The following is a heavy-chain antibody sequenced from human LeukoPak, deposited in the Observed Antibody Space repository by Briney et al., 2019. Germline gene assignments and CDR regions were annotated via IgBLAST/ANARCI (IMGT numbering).Heavy chain of an antibody. Sequence: ASVKVSCKASGYTFTRFHIHWVRQAPGQGLEWMGIIHPSSGGATPAQKFQGRLTMTRDTSTSTVYMELSSLRSEDTAVYYCARDSDASSLADPWGQGTLVTVSS. CDR1: GYTFTRFH. CDR2: IHPSSGGA. V-gene: IGHV1-46*01. D-gene: IGHD6-6*01. CDR3: ARDSDASSLADP. J-gene: IGHJ5*02.